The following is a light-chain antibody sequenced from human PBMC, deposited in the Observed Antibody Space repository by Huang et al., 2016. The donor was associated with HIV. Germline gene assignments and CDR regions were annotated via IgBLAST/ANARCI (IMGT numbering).Light chain of an antibody. CDR2: GAS. V-gene: IGKV3-15*01. Sequence: EIVLTQSPATLSVSPGDRAPLACRASQSVSSNLAWHQQKPGQAPRLLIDGASTRATAIPARFSGSGSGTEFTLTISSLQSEDIAVYYCQQYNNWPLSFGGGTKVEIK. J-gene: IGKJ4*01. CDR1: QSVSSN. CDR3: QQYNNWPLS.